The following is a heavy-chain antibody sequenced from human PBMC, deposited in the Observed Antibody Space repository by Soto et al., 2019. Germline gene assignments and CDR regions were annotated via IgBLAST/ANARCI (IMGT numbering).Heavy chain of an antibody. Sequence: SATLSLTCTVSGGSISSSSYYWGWIRQPPGKGLEWIGSINYSGSTNYNPSLKSRVTISVDTSKNQFSLKLSSVTAADTAVYYCARRLYDILTGYPMYYFDYWGQGTLVTVSS. CDR2: INYSGST. CDR3: ARRLYDILTGYPMYYFDY. V-gene: IGHV4-39*07. J-gene: IGHJ4*02. D-gene: IGHD3-9*01. CDR1: GGSISSSSYY.